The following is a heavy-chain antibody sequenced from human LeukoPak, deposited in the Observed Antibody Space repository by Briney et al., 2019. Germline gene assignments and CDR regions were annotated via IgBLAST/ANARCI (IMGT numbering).Heavy chain of an antibody. V-gene: IGHV3-23*01. CDR3: AKPRAMTTGVGRYFDL. CDR1: GFTFTSYA. CDR2: ISGGGEAT. J-gene: IGHJ2*01. D-gene: IGHD1-1*01. Sequence: GGSLRLSCAASGFTFTSYAMSWIRQAPGKGLEWVSAISGGGEATYYPDSVKGRFTISRDNSKNTLYLQMNSLRAEDTAIYYCAKPRAMTTGVGRYFDLWGRGTLVTVSS.